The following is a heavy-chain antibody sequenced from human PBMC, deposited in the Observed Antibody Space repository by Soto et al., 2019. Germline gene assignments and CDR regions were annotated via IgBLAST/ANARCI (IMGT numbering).Heavy chain of an antibody. CDR3: ASATVTTRVWSVP. Sequence: SETLSLTCAVYGGSFSGYYCSWIRQPPGKGLKWIGEINHSGSTNYNPSLKSRVTISVDTSKNQFSLKLSSVTAADTAVYYCASATVTTRVWSVPCSQGTLVTLS. CDR1: GGSFSGYY. CDR2: INHSGST. D-gene: IGHD4-4*01. J-gene: IGHJ5*02. V-gene: IGHV4-34*01.